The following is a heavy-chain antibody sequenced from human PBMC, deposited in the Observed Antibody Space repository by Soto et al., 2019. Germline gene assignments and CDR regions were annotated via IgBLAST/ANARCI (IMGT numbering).Heavy chain of an antibody. Sequence: PSETLSLTCTVSGGSISSYYWSWIRQPPGKGLEWIGYIYYSGSTNYNPSLKSRVTISVDTSKNQFSLKLSSVTAADTAVYYCARIGSDIVATLDWFDHWGQGTLVTVSS. CDR2: IYYSGST. CDR1: GGSISSYY. CDR3: ARIGSDIVATLDWFDH. D-gene: IGHD5-12*01. V-gene: IGHV4-59*01. J-gene: IGHJ5*02.